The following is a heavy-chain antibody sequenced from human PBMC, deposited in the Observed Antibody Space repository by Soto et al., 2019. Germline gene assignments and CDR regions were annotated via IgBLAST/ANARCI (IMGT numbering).Heavy chain of an antibody. CDR2: INAGNGAT. Sequence: GASVKVSCKASGNTFTTYAMHWVRQAPGQRLEWMGWINAGNGATKYSQNFQDRVTIARDTSANTAFMELSSLRSEDTAVYYCARGSAAAGPYYFDYWAQGTLVTVSS. D-gene: IGHD6-13*01. J-gene: IGHJ4*02. CDR1: GNTFTTYA. V-gene: IGHV1-3*01. CDR3: ARGSAAAGPYYFDY.